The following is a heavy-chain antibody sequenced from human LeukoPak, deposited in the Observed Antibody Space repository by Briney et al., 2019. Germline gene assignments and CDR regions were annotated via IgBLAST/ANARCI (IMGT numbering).Heavy chain of an antibody. D-gene: IGHD3-9*01. CDR2: ISSSSSYI. Sequence: GGSLRRSCAASGFTFSSYSMNWVRQAPGKGLEWVSSISSSSSYIYYADSVKGRFTISRDNAKNSLYLQMNSLRAEDTAVYYCARDAPVLRYFDWLENWFDPWGQGTLVTVSS. J-gene: IGHJ5*02. CDR1: GFTFSSYS. V-gene: IGHV3-21*01. CDR3: ARDAPVLRYFDWLENWFDP.